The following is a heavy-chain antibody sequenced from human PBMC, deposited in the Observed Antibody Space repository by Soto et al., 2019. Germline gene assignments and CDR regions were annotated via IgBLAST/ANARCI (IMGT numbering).Heavy chain of an antibody. J-gene: IGHJ4*02. CDR3: ARGTSSGYYYFDY. D-gene: IGHD3-22*01. CDR2: INADNGNT. V-gene: IGHV1-3*01. CDR1: GYTFTSYA. Sequence: GASVKVSCKASGYTFTSYAMHWVRQAPGQRLEWMGWINADNGNTKYSQKFQGRVTITRDTSASTAYMELSSLRSEDTAVYYCARGTSSGYYYFDYWGQGTLVTVSS.